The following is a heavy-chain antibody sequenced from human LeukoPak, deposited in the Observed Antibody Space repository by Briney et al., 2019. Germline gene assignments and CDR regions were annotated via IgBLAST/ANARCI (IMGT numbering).Heavy chain of an antibody. CDR2: INPSSGGT. Sequence: ASVKVSCKASGYTFIAYYMHWVRQAPGRGLEWMGWINPSSGGTNYAQKFQGRVTMTRDTSISTAYMELSELRSDDTAVYYCAGQKDPRPIDYWGQGTLITVSS. V-gene: IGHV1-2*02. CDR1: GYTFIAYY. J-gene: IGHJ4*02. CDR3: AGQKDPRPIDY.